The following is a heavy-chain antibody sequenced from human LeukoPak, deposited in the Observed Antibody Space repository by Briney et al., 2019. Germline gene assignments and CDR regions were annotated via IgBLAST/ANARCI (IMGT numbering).Heavy chain of an antibody. V-gene: IGHV4-38-2*01. CDR3: ARAGWIITSGIDY. CDR2: IYHIGST. J-gene: IGHJ4*02. CDR1: GYSISRGYY. D-gene: IGHD3-10*01. Sequence: SETLSLTCGVSGYSISRGYYWAWIRQPPGKGLKWIGTIYHIGSTYYTPSLGSRVTISVDTSENEFSLNLKSVTAADTAVYYCARAGWIITSGIDYWGQGALVTVSS.